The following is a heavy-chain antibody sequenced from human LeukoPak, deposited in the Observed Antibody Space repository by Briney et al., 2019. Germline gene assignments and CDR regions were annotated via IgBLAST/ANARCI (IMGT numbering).Heavy chain of an antibody. D-gene: IGHD6-13*01. Sequence: GGSLRLSCSASGFTLGSYWMSWVRQAPGGGLEWVANIKEAGSEKYYVDSVKGRFTISRDNAENSLYLQMNSLRAEDTAVYYCVRAAIGASFDNWGQGTPVTVSS. J-gene: IGHJ4*02. V-gene: IGHV3-7*04. CDR2: IKEAGSEK. CDR1: GFTLGSYW. CDR3: VRAAIGASFDN.